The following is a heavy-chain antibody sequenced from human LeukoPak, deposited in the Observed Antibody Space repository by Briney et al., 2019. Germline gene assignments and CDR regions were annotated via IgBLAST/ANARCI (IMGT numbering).Heavy chain of an antibody. CDR3: ARGADSGYSSDN. J-gene: IGHJ4*02. Sequence: GGSLRLSCAASEFTFDDYGMSWVRQAPGKGLVWVSRINSDGRSTNYADSVKGRFTISRDNAKNTLYLQMNSLRAEDTAVYYCARGADSGYSSDNWGQGTLVSVSS. D-gene: IGHD3-9*01. CDR1: EFTFDDYG. V-gene: IGHV3-74*01. CDR2: INSDGRST.